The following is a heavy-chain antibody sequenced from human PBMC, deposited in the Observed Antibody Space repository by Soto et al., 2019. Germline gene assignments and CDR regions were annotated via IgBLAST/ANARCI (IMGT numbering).Heavy chain of an antibody. CDR2: ISYDSTNK. Sequence: PGGSLRLSCAASGFTFSSYAMHWVRQAPGKGLEWVAVISYDSTNKYYADSVKGRFTISRDNSKNTLYLQMNSLRAEDTAVYYSAPSTPHNSCFDYWGQGTLVTVSS. J-gene: IGHJ4*02. CDR3: APSTPHNSCFDY. V-gene: IGHV3-30-3*01. CDR1: GFTFSSYA. D-gene: IGHD1-1*01.